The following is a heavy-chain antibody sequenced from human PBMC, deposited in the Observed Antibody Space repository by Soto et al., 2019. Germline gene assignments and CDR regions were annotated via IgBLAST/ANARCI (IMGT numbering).Heavy chain of an antibody. CDR2: IIPIFGTA. CDR1: GGTFSSYA. D-gene: IGHD3-3*01. V-gene: IGHV1-69*13. Sequence: SVKVSCKASGGTFSSYAISWVRQAPGQGLEWMGWIIPIFGTANYAQKFQGRVTITADESTSTAYMELSSLRSGDTAVYYCARSLKIFEVVYYYYGMDVWGQGTTVTVSS. CDR3: ARSLKIFEVVYYYYGMDV. J-gene: IGHJ6*02.